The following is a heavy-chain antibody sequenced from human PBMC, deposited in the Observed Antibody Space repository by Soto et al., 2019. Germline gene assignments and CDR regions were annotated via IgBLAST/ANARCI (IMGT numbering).Heavy chain of an antibody. J-gene: IGHJ4*02. CDR2: IYYSGST. Sequence: SETLSLTCTVSGGSISSSSYYWGWIRQPPGKGLEWIGSIYYSGSTYYNPSLKSRVTISVDTSKNQFSLKLSSVTAADTAVYYCARLPRTSIYLFDYWGQGTLVTVSS. V-gene: IGHV4-39*01. CDR1: GGSISSSSYY. CDR3: ARLPRTSIYLFDY. D-gene: IGHD2-2*01.